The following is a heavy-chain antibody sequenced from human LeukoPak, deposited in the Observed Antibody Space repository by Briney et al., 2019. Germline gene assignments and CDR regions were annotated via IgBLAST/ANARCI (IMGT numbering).Heavy chain of an antibody. CDR2: IYYSGST. CDR3: ARVAFRESGWFDP. D-gene: IGHD3-10*01. V-gene: IGHV4-59*01. CDR1: GGSISGYY. Sequence: PSETLSLTCTVSGGSISGYYWSWIRQPPGKGREGIGYIYYSGSTNYNPSLNSRVTISVDTSKNQFSLKLSSVTAADTAVYYCARVAFRESGWFDPWGQGTLVTVSS. J-gene: IGHJ5*02.